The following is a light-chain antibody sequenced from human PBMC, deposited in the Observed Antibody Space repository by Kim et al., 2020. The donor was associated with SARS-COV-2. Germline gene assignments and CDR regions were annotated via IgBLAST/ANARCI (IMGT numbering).Light chain of an antibody. J-gene: IGLJ2*01. CDR1: SLRSYY. Sequence: ALGQTVRITCQGDSLRSYYASWYQQKPGQAPVLVIYGKNNRPSGITDRFSGSSSGNTASLTINGAQAEDEADYYCNTRDSSGNHVVFGGGTQLTVL. CDR3: NTRDSSGNHVV. CDR2: GKN. V-gene: IGLV3-19*01.